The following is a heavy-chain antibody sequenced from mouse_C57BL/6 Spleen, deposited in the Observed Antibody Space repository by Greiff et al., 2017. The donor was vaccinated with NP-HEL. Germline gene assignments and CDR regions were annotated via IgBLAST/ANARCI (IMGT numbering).Heavy chain of an antibody. V-gene: IGHV1-15*01. Sequence: QVQLQQSGAELVRPGASVTLSCKASGYTFTDYEMHWVKQTPVHGLEWIGAIDPETGGTAYNQKFKGKAILTADKSSSTAYMELRSLTSEDSAVYYGTKAYDGYYRKFAYWGQGTLVTVSA. D-gene: IGHD2-3*01. CDR3: TKAYDGYYRKFAY. CDR1: GYTFTDYE. J-gene: IGHJ3*01. CDR2: IDPETGGT.